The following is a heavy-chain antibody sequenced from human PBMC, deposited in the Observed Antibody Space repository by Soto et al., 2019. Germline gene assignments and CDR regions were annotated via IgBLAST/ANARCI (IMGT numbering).Heavy chain of an antibody. V-gene: IGHV3-30*03. CDR2: ISYDGSNK. D-gene: IGHD3-10*01. CDR3: ARGITMVRGERAAG. J-gene: IGHJ4*02. CDR1: GFTFSSYG. Sequence: QVQLVESGGGVVQPGRSLRLSCAASGFTFSSYGMHWVRQAPGKGLEWVAVISYDGSNKYYADSVKGRFTISRDNSKNTLYLQMNRLRAEDTAVYYCARGITMVRGERAAGWGQGTLVTVSS.